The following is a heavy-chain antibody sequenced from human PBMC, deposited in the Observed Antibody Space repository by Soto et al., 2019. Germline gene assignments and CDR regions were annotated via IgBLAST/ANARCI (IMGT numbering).Heavy chain of an antibody. Sequence: GGSLRLSCAASGFTFSSYGMHWVRQAPGKGLEWVAVIWYDGSNKYYADSVKGRFTISRDNSKNTLYLQMNSLRAEDTAVYYCAREHYDYGDYVGAFDIWGQGTMVTVSS. CDR2: IWYDGSNK. V-gene: IGHV3-33*01. J-gene: IGHJ3*02. CDR3: AREHYDYGDYVGAFDI. D-gene: IGHD4-17*01. CDR1: GFTFSSYG.